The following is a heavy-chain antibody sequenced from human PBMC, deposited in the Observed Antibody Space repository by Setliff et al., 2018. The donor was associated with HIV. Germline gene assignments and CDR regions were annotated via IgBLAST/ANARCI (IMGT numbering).Heavy chain of an antibody. V-gene: IGHV4-31*03. J-gene: IGHJ4*02. CDR1: GGSISSGGYY. CDR3: ARDKSGTGGPKYFFDY. Sequence: SETLSLTCTVSGGSISSGGYYWSWIRQHPGKGLEWIGYIYYSGNTYYNPSLKSRVTISADTSRNQLSLTLRSVTAADTAVYYCARDKSGTGGPKYFFDYWGQGTLVTVSS. D-gene: IGHD1-1*01. CDR2: IYYSGNT.